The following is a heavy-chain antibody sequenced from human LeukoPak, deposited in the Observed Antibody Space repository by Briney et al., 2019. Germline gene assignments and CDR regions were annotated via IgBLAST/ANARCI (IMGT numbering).Heavy chain of an antibody. CDR2: IYSGGST. Sequence: GVSLRLSCAASGFTVSSDYMSWVRQAPGKGLEWVSVIYSGGSTYYADSVKGRFTISRDNSKNTLYFQMNSLRAEDTAVYYCARWGDYSSGHYYFDYWGQGTLVTVSS. V-gene: IGHV3-66*01. CDR1: GFTVSSDY. J-gene: IGHJ4*02. CDR3: ARWGDYSSGHYYFDY. D-gene: IGHD6-19*01.